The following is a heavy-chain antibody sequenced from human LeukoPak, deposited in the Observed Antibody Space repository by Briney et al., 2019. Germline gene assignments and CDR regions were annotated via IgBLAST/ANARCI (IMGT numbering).Heavy chain of an antibody. V-gene: IGHV4-30-4*08. CDR1: GGSFSGYY. CDR2: IYYSGST. D-gene: IGHD3-22*01. Sequence: SETLSLTCAVYGGSFSGYYWSWIRQPPGKGLEWIGYIYYSGSTYCNPSLKSRVTISVDTSKNQFSLKLSSVTAADTAVYYCARADYHDSSGYYPLSYWGQGTLDTVSS. J-gene: IGHJ4*02. CDR3: ARADYHDSSGYYPLSY.